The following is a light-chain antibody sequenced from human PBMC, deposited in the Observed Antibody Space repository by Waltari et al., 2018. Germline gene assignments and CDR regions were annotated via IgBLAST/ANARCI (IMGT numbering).Light chain of an antibody. V-gene: IGKV3-11*01. Sequence: EIVLTQSPAALSLSPGESATPPCRARQTVDTYLAWSQQQPGQSPRLLIYDASNRATGLPARFSGGGSGTDFTLTISSLEPEDFALYYCQQHSSWPLTFGGGTEVEIK. CDR1: QTVDTY. J-gene: IGKJ4*01. CDR2: DAS. CDR3: QQHSSWPLT.